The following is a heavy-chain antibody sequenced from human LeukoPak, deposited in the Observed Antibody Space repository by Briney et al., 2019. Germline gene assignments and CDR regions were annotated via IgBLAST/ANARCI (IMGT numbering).Heavy chain of an antibody. Sequence: ASVKVFRKASGYTFTSYGISWVRQAPGQGLEWMGWISAYNGNTNYAQKLQGRVTMTTDTSTSTAYMELRSLRSDDTAVYYCARDIQTYYDFWSGYCFDYWGQGTLVTVSS. J-gene: IGHJ4*02. V-gene: IGHV1-18*01. CDR1: GYTFTSYG. CDR3: ARDIQTYYDFWSGYCFDY. D-gene: IGHD3-3*01. CDR2: ISAYNGNT.